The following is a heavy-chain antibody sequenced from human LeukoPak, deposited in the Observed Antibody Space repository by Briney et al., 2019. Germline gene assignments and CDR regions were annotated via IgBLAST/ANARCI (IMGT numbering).Heavy chain of an antibody. CDR3: ARSSGALENAFDI. J-gene: IGHJ3*02. V-gene: IGHV3-13*01. CDR1: GFTFSNFD. Sequence: GGSLRLSCAASGFTFSNFDMHWVRQATGKGLEWVSGLGTTGDTYYPGPVKGRFTISRENAKNSLYLQMNSLRAGDTAVYYCARSSGALENAFDIWGQGTMVTVSS. CDR2: LGTTGDT. D-gene: IGHD7-27*01.